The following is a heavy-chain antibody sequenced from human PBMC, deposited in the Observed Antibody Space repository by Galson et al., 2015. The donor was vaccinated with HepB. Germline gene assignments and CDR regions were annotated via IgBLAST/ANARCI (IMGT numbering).Heavy chain of an antibody. D-gene: IGHD6-13*01. CDR1: GFTFSDYY. J-gene: IGHJ6*03. CDR2: ISGSGTYI. Sequence: ASGFTFSDYYMSWPRQVPGKGLEWVSYISGSGTYINYVDSVKGRFTISRDNAKNSLYLQMNSLSADDTAVYYCARGLAPSPPYSRTYYYYMDVWGKGTAVTVSS. CDR3: ARGLAPSPPYSRTYYYYMDV. V-gene: IGHV3-11*06.